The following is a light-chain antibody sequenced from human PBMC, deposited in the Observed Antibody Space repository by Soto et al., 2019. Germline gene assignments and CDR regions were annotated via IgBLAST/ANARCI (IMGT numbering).Light chain of an antibody. J-gene: IGKJ1*01. CDR2: GAS. Sequence: EIVMTQSPATLSVSPGARAPLSCRARQSVSSNLAWYQQKPGQAPRLLIYGASTRATGIPARFSGSGSGTESTLTISSLQSEDFAVYYCQQYNNWPPGTFGQGTKVDIK. V-gene: IGKV3-15*01. CDR3: QQYNNWPPGT. CDR1: QSVSSN.